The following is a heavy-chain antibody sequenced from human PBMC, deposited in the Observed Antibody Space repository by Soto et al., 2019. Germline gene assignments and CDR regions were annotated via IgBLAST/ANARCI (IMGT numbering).Heavy chain of an antibody. CDR2: INPDASSI. D-gene: IGHD1-26*01. J-gene: IGHJ4*02. CDR1: GFTFSSYW. V-gene: IGHV3-74*03. CDR3: VGGGSGHYYGVFDY. Sequence: EVQLVESGGGLVQPGGSLRLSCAASGFTFSSYWMHWVRQVPGKGLVWVSRINPDASSIMYADSLKGRFTISNDDAKNTLYLQVNSLRAEDTAVYYCVGGGSGHYYGVFDYWGLGTLVTVSS.